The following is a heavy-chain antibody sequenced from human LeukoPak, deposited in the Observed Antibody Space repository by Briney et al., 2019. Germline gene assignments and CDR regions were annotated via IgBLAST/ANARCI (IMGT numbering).Heavy chain of an antibody. D-gene: IGHD3-22*01. CDR2: IWYDGSNK. J-gene: IGHJ4*02. V-gene: IGHV3-33*01. Sequence: PGGSLRLSCAASGFTFSSYGMHWVRQAPGKGLEWVAVIWYDGSNKYYADSVKCPFTISRHNSKNTLYLQMNSLRAQDTAVYYCARAYYDSSGYPFDYWGQGTLVTVYS. CDR1: GFTFSSYG. CDR3: ARAYYDSSGYPFDY.